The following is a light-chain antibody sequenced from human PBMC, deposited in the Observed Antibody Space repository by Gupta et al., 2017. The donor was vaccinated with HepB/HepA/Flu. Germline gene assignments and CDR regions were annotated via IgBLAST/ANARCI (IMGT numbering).Light chain of an antibody. CDR3: QQYNRWPIT. CDR1: QSISAN. J-gene: IGKJ5*01. Sequence: EIVMTQSPATLSVSPGERATLSCRASQSISANLGWFQQKPGQAPRPLIYDASIRASGVPARCSGSGSGTEFTLTISSLQSEDFAIYYCQQYNRWPITFGQGTRLEIK. V-gene: IGKV3-15*01. CDR2: DAS.